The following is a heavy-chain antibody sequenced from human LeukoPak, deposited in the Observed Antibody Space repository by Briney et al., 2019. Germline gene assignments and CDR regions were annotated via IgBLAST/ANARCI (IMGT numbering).Heavy chain of an antibody. Sequence: ASVKVSCKVSGYTLTELSMHWVRQAPGKGLEWMGGFDPEDGETIYAQKFQGRVTMTEDTSTDTAYMELSSLRSEDTAVYYRATSSLLRFLEWNTFFDYWGQGTLVTVSS. D-gene: IGHD3-3*01. CDR2: FDPEDGET. CDR3: ATSSLLRFLEWNTFFDY. J-gene: IGHJ4*02. CDR1: GYTLTELS. V-gene: IGHV1-24*01.